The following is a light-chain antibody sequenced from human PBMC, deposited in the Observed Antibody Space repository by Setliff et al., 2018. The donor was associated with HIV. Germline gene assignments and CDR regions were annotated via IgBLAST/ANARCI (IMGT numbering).Light chain of an antibody. CDR1: SSNIGAGYD. Sequence: QSVLTQPPSLSGAPGQRVTISCTGCSSNIGAGYDVHWYQQLPGTAPKLLIYGNKFRPSGVPDRFSGSKSGTSASLAITGLQAEDEADYYCQSYDSSLSGSNVFGTGTKVTVL. J-gene: IGLJ1*01. CDR2: GNK. V-gene: IGLV1-40*01. CDR3: QSYDSSLSGSNV.